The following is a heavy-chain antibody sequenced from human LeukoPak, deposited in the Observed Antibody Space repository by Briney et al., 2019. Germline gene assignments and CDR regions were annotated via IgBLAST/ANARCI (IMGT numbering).Heavy chain of an antibody. J-gene: IGHJ6*04. CDR3: AELGITMIGGV. V-gene: IGHV3-48*03. Sequence: GGSLRLSCAASGFTFTNYEMTWVRQAPGKGLEWVSYISSSGTTIYYADSVKGRFTISRDNAKNSLYLQMNSLRAEDTAVYYCAELGITMIGGVWGKGTTVTISS. CDR1: GFTFTNYE. D-gene: IGHD3-10*02. CDR2: ISSSGTTI.